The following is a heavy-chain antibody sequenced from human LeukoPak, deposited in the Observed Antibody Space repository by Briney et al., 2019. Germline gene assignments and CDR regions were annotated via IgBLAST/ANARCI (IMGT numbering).Heavy chain of an antibody. J-gene: IGHJ4*02. Sequence: GGSLRLSCAASGFAFSSYAMSWVRQAPGKGLEWVSAISGSGGSTYYADSVKGRFTISRDNSKNTLYLQMNSLRAEDTAVYYCARRAGAYSHPYDYWGQGTLVTVSS. V-gene: IGHV3-23*01. CDR1: GFAFSSYA. CDR3: ARRAGAYSHPYDY. D-gene: IGHD4/OR15-4a*01. CDR2: ISGSGGST.